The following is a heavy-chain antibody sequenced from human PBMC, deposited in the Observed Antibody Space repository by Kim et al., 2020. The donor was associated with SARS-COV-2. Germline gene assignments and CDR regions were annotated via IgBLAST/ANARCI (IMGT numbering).Heavy chain of an antibody. CDR1: GLNFGEYA. D-gene: IGHD3-10*01. CDR3: AKAIGELVYGILYYGMDV. J-gene: IGHJ6*02. V-gene: IGHV3-9*01. Sequence: GGSLRLSCAASGLNFGEYAMHWVRQAPGRGLEWVSGISWNSGYMAYADSVKGRFTISRDNAKNSLYLQMNSLRDEDTALYYCAKAIGELVYGILYYGMDVGGQGTTVTVSS. CDR2: ISWNSGYM.